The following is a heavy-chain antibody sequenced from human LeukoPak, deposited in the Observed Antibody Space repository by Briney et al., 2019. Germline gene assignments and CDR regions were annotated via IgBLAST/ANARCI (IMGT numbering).Heavy chain of an antibody. J-gene: IGHJ4*02. CDR2: IGAGGTFT. CDR3: AKEEGAGGDRIFDY. V-gene: IGHV3-23*01. CDR1: GFTFSSYA. Sequence: PGGSLRLSCTASGFTFSSYAMNWVRQAPGKGLEWVSGIGAGGTFTYYADSVKGRFTISRDNSKNTLYLQLNSLRVEDTAVYFCAKEEGAGGDRIFDYWGQGTLVTVSS. D-gene: IGHD2/OR15-2a*01.